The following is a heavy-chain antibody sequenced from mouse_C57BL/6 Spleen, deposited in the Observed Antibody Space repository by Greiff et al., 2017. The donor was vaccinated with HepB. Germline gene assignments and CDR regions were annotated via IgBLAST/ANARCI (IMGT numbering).Heavy chain of an antibody. D-gene: IGHD1-1*01. CDR3: VAYYGLAEGFAY. CDR1: GFSFNTYA. J-gene: IGHJ3*01. Sequence: EVQLVKSGGGLVQPKGSLKLSCAASGFSFNTYAMNWVRQAPGKGLEWVARIRSKSNNYATYYADSVKDRFTISRDDSESMLSLQMNNLKTEDTAMYYCVAYYGLAEGFAYWGQGTLVTVSA. CDR2: IRSKSNNYAT. V-gene: IGHV10-1*01.